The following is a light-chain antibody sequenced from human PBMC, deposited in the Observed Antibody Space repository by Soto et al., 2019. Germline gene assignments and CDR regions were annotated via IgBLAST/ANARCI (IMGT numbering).Light chain of an antibody. CDR3: TSYASGSSHVV. J-gene: IGLJ2*01. V-gene: IGLV2-14*01. CDR2: DVN. Sequence: QSALTQPASESGSPGQSITLSCTGTSSDIGGYDYVSWYQRHPGKAPKLIIYDVNNRPSGVSNRFSGSKSGNTASLTISGLQAEDEAYYYCTSYASGSSHVVFGGGTKLTVL. CDR1: SSDIGGYDY.